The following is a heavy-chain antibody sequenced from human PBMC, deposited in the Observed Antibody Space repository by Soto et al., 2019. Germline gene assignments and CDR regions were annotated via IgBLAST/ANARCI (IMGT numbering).Heavy chain of an antibody. D-gene: IGHD6-6*01. V-gene: IGHV4-34*01. Sequence: ETMSLTCADYVWSFSGYYWSWIRPRPGKGLEWIGEINHSGSTKYNPSLKSRVTISVDTSKTPFSLKLSSVPAPDTAVYYCARSGRIAARLYYYNYGMDVWGQGTTVTVSS. CDR3: ARSGRIAARLYYYNYGMDV. J-gene: IGHJ6*02. CDR1: VWSFSGYY. CDR2: INHSGST.